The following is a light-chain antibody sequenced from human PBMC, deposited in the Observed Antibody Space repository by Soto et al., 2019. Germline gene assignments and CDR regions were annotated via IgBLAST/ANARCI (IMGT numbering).Light chain of an antibody. J-gene: IGKJ5*01. Sequence: EIVLTQSPATLSLSPGETATLSCRASQSVLTYLGWYQQKPGQAPRLLISDASTRASGIPARFSGSGSGTDFTLTITSLEPEDFAVYYCQQRSNLVSVGPGTRLEIK. CDR3: QQRSNLVS. V-gene: IGKV3-11*01. CDR2: DAS. CDR1: QSVLTY.